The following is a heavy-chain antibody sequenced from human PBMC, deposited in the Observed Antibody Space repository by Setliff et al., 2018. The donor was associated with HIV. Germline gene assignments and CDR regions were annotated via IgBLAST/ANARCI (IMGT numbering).Heavy chain of an antibody. CDR1: GFSLTTSGMC. V-gene: IGHV2-70*12. CDR2: IDWDDDK. Sequence: SGPTLVNPTQTLTLTCTFSGFSLTTSGMCVTWIRQPPGRALEWLARIDWDDDKYYSTSLKTRLTISRDTSKNQVVLTMTNMDLVDTATYFCAHIARIKMVRGVPNWFDSWGPGTLVTVS. CDR3: AHIARIKMVRGVPNWFDS. D-gene: IGHD3-10*01. J-gene: IGHJ5*01.